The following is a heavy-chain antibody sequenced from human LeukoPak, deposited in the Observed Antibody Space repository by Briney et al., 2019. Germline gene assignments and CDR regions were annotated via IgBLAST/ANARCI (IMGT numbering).Heavy chain of an antibody. Sequence: PGGFLRLSCAASGFTVSSNYMSWVRQAPGKGLEWVSVIYSGGSTYYADSVKGRFTISRDNSKNTLYLQMNSLRADDTAEYYCAREITNIGMATDAFDIWGQGTMVTVSS. CDR2: IYSGGST. V-gene: IGHV3-53*01. D-gene: IGHD2/OR15-2a*01. CDR3: AREITNIGMATDAFDI. CDR1: GFTVSSNY. J-gene: IGHJ3*02.